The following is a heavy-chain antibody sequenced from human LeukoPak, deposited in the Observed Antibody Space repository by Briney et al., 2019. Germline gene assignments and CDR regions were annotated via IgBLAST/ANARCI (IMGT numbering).Heavy chain of an antibody. Sequence: QPGGSLRLSCAASGFTFSSYAMSWVRQAPGKGLEWVSAISGSGGSTYYADSVKGRFTISRDSSKNTLYLQMNSLRAEDTAVYYCAKEGLGWFGELYLSFDYWGQGTLVTVSS. D-gene: IGHD3-10*01. J-gene: IGHJ4*02. CDR3: AKEGLGWFGELYLSFDY. CDR1: GFTFSSYA. V-gene: IGHV3-23*01. CDR2: ISGSGGST.